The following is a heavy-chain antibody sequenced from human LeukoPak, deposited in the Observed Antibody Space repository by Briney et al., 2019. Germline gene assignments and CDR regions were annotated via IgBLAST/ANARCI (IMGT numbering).Heavy chain of an antibody. D-gene: IGHD2-2*01. CDR3: ARDFGVVVPAASYYYYYMDV. CDR1: GGTFSSYA. CDR2: MNPNSGNT. J-gene: IGHJ6*03. Sequence: GASVKVSCKASGGTFSSYAISWVRQAPGQGLEWMGWMNPNSGNTGYAQKFQGRVTMTRNTSISTAYMELSSLRSEDTAVYYCARDFGVVVPAASYYYYYMDVWGKGTTVTISS. V-gene: IGHV1-8*02.